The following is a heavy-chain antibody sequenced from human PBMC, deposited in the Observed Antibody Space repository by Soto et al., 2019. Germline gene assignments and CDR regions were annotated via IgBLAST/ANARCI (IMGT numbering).Heavy chain of an antibody. CDR3: ARAVYASKTEFDN. D-gene: IGHD2-8*01. CDR2: ISSTSGTI. CDR1: GFSFSDYY. Sequence: QVQLVESGGGLVRPGGSLRLSCAASGFSFSDYYMTWIRQAPGKGLEWVSYISSTSGTISYAGSVKGRFTISRDNAKNYLSLQMNSLRAEDTAVYYCARAVYASKTEFDNWGQGTLVTVSS. J-gene: IGHJ4*02. V-gene: IGHV3-11*01.